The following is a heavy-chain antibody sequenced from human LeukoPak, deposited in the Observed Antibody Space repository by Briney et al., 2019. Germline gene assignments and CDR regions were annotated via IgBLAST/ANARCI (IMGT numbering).Heavy chain of an antibody. Sequence: GGSLRLSCAASGFTVSSNYMSWVRQAPGKGLEWVSVIYSGGSTYYADSVKGRFTISRDNSKNTLYLQMNSLRAEVTAVYYCAREKGIAARGWFDPWGQGTLVTVSS. CDR3: AREKGIAARGWFDP. CDR2: IYSGGST. CDR1: GFTVSSNY. V-gene: IGHV3-66*02. D-gene: IGHD6-6*01. J-gene: IGHJ5*02.